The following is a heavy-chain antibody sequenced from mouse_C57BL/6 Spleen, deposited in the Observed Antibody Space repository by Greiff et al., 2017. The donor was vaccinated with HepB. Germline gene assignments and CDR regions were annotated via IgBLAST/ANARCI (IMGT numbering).Heavy chain of an antibody. CDR2: ISGGGGNT. CDR1: GFTFSSYT. Sequence: EVKLMESGGGLVKPGGSLKLSCAASGFTFSSYTMSWVRQTPEKRLEWVATISGGGGNTYYPDSVKGRFTISRDNAKNTLYLQMSSLRSEDTALYYGARQGDYYGSSYPWYFDVWGTGTTVTVSS. CDR3: ARQGDYYGSSYPWYFDV. D-gene: IGHD1-1*01. V-gene: IGHV5-9*01. J-gene: IGHJ1*03.